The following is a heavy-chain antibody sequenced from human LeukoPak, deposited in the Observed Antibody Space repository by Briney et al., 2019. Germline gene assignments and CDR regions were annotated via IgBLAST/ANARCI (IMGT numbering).Heavy chain of an antibody. CDR2: IKQDGREK. CDR3: ARGKDWFDS. V-gene: IGHV3-7*01. CDR1: GFTFSTYW. J-gene: IGHJ5*01. Sequence: PGGSLRLSCVASGFTFSTYWMTWVRQAPGKGLEWVANIKQDGREKNYVDSVKGRFTISRDNAKNSLYLQMNSLRVEDTAVYYCARGKDWFDSWGQGTLVTASS.